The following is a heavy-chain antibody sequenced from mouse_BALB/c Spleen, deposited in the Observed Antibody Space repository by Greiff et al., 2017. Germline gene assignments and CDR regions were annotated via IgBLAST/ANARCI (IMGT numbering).Heavy chain of an antibody. V-gene: IGHV5-12-1*01. Sequence: EVNVVESGGGLVKPGGSLKLSCAASGFAFSSYDMSWVRQTPEKRLEWVAYISSGGGSTYYPDTVKGRFTISRDNAKNTLYLQMSSLKSEDTAMYYCARLHTYYGDFDYWGQGTTLTVSS. CDR2: ISSGGGST. CDR3: ARLHTYYGDFDY. D-gene: IGHD1-2*01. J-gene: IGHJ2*01. CDR1: GFAFSSYD.